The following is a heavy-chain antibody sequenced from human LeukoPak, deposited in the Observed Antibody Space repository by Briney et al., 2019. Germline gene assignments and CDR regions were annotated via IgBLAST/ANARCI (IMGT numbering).Heavy chain of an antibody. CDR3: AELGITMIGGV. V-gene: IGHV3-23*01. D-gene: IGHD3-10*02. J-gene: IGHJ6*04. CDR2: ISGSGGST. CDR1: GLTFSDYY. Sequence: GGSLRLSCAASGLTFSDYYMSWIRQAPGKGLEWVSAISGSGGSTYYADSVKGRFTISRDNSKNSLYLQMNSLRAEDTAVYYCAELGITMIGGVWGKGTTVTISS.